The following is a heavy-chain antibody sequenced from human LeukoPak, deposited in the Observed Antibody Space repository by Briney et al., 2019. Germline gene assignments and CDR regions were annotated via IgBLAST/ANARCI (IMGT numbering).Heavy chain of an antibody. CDR1: GGSFSGYY. D-gene: IGHD6-13*01. J-gene: IGHJ4*02. CDR2: INHSGST. CDR3: ARDSSSWLGEFDY. V-gene: IGHV4-34*01. Sequence: SETLSLTCAVYGGSFSGYYWSWIRQPPGKGLEWIGEINHSGSTNYNPSLKSRVTISVDTSKNQFSLRLSSVTAADTAVYYCARDSSSWLGEFDYWGQGTLVTVSS.